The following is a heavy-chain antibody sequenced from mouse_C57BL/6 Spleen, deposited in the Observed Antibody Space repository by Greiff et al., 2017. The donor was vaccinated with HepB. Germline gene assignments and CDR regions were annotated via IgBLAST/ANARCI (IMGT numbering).Heavy chain of an antibody. CDR1: GYTFTSYW. J-gene: IGHJ2*01. CDR3: ARRANWEGFDY. V-gene: IGHV1-69*01. Sequence: VQLQQPGAELVMPGASVKLSCKASGYTFTSYWMHWVKQRPGQGLEWIGEIDPSDSYTNYNQKFKGKSTLTVDKSSSTAYMQLSSLTSEDSAVYYCARRANWEGFDYWGQGTTLTVSS. CDR2: IDPSDSYT. D-gene: IGHD4-1*01.